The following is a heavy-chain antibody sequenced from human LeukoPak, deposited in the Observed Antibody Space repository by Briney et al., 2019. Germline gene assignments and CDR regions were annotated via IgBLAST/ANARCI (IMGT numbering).Heavy chain of an antibody. CDR1: GFTFSSYA. V-gene: IGHV3-23*01. J-gene: IGHJ4*02. CDR2: ISGSGGST. Sequence: GGSLRLSCAASGFTFSSYAMSWVRQAPGKGLEWVSAISGSGGSTYYADSVKGRFTISRANPKNPLYLQMNSLRAEDTAVYYCAKDTSPSYYDSSGLDYWGQGTLVTVSS. D-gene: IGHD3-22*01. CDR3: AKDTSPSYYDSSGLDY.